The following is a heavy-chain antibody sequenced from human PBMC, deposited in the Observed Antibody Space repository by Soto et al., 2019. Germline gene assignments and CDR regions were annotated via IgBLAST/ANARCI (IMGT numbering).Heavy chain of an antibody. D-gene: IGHD3-22*01. CDR1: GFTFSSHA. Sequence: EEQLLESGGGWVQPGGSLRLSCAASGFTFSSHALSWVRQAPGKGLEWVSSISGSGGITFYADSVKGRFAISRDNSKNTLFLQMHSLAAEDMAVYYCAIDGGYHDHQFYYMYVWGKGTTVTVSS. CDR3: AIDGGYHDHQFYYMYV. V-gene: IGHV3-23*01. J-gene: IGHJ6*03. CDR2: ISGSGGIT.